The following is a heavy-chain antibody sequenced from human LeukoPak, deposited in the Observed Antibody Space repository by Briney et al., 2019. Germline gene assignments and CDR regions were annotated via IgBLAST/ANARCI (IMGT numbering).Heavy chain of an antibody. V-gene: IGHV4-59*01. J-gene: IGHJ4*02. CDR2: IYSSGST. D-gene: IGHD6-6*01. Sequence: SETLSLTCTVSGGSISGFYWSWIRQPPGKGLEWIGYIYSSGSTNYNPSLKSRVIISVDTSKNQFSLKLSSVTAADTAVYYCARVARALAAQFDHWGQGTLVTVSS. CDR1: GGSISGFY. CDR3: ARVARALAAQFDH.